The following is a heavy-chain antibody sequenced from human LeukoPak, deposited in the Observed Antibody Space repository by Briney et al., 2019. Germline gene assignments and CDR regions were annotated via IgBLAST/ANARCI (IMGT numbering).Heavy chain of an antibody. J-gene: IGHJ4*02. CDR1: GFTFSIHW. D-gene: IGHD3-22*01. V-gene: IGHV3-23*01. CDR3: AKDFASRHRGLVVNPFDY. Sequence: HPGGSLRLSCVASGFTFSIHWMSWVRQAPGKGLEWVSAISGSGGSTYYADSVKGRFTISRDNSKNTLYLQMNSLRAEDTAVYYCAKDFASRHRGLVVNPFDYWGQGTLVTVSS. CDR2: ISGSGGST.